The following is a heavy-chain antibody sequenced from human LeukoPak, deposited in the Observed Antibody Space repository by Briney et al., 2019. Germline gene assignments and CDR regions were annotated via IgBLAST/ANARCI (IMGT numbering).Heavy chain of an antibody. D-gene: IGHD1-14*01. Sequence: GGSLRLSCAASGFTFSSYWMHWVRQAPGKGLVWVSRINTDGSSTSYADSVKGRFTISRDNAKNTLYLQMNSLRAEDTAVYYCARGGIGTSTDYWGQGTLVTVSS. CDR2: INTDGSST. J-gene: IGHJ4*02. CDR3: ARGGIGTSTDY. CDR1: GFTFSSYW. V-gene: IGHV3-74*01.